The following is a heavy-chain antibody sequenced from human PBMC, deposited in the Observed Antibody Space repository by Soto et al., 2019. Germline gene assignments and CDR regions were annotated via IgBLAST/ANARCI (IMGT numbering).Heavy chain of an antibody. D-gene: IGHD6-19*01. CDR1: GFTVSSNY. V-gene: IGHV3-53*04. Sequence: GGSLRLSCAASGFTVSSNYMSWVRQAPGKGLEWVSVIYSGGSTYYADSVKGRFTISRHNSKNTLYLQMNSLRAEDTAVYYCARVWSGGWSPTGVFDMGGKGKMVT. CDR3: ARVWSGGWSPTGVFDM. J-gene: IGHJ3*02. CDR2: IYSGGST.